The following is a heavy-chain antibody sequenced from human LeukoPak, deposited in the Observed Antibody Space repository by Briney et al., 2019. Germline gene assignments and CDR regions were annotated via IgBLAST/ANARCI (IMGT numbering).Heavy chain of an antibody. Sequence: GGSLRLSCAASGFTFSSYAMSWVRQAPGKGLEWVSAISGSGGSTYYADSVKGRFTISRDNSKNTLYLQMHSLRAEDTAVYYCAKDFDHYDSSGYYYGDYWGQGTLVTVSS. CDR1: GFTFSSYA. CDR3: AKDFDHYDSSGYYYGDY. V-gene: IGHV3-23*01. CDR2: ISGSGGST. J-gene: IGHJ4*02. D-gene: IGHD3-22*01.